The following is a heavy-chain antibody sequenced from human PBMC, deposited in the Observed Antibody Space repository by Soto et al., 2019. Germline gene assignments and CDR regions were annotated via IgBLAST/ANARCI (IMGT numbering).Heavy chain of an antibody. D-gene: IGHD3-22*01. Sequence: GASVKVSCKASGFTFTSSAVQWVRQARGQRLEWIGWIVVGSGNTNYAQKFQERVTITRDMSTSTAYMELSSLRSEDTAVYYCAAARDSSGYPIEDAFDIWGQGTTVTVSS. CDR3: AAARDSSGYPIEDAFDI. J-gene: IGHJ3*02. CDR1: GFTFTSSA. CDR2: IVVGSGNT. V-gene: IGHV1-58*01.